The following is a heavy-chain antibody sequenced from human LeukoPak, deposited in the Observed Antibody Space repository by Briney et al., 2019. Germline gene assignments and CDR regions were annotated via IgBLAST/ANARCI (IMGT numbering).Heavy chain of an antibody. J-gene: IGHJ3*02. CDR3: AGDSAEQLADGFDI. CDR1: GGTFSSYT. CDR2: IIPIFGTA. D-gene: IGHD6-13*01. V-gene: IGHV1-69*06. Sequence: VASVKVSCTASGGTFSSYTISWVRQAPGQGLEWMGGIIPIFGTAIYAQKFQGTVTITADKSTSTAYMELSSLRSEDTAVYYCAGDSAEQLADGFDIWGQGTMVTVSS.